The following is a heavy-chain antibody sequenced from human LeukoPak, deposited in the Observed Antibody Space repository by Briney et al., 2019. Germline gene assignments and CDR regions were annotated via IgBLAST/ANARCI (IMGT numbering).Heavy chain of an antibody. CDR1: GGTFSSYA. V-gene: IGHV1-69*04. J-gene: IGHJ5*02. D-gene: IGHD3-9*01. CDR2: IIPILGIA. CDR3: ARDLVPFYDILTGNNWFDP. Sequence: ASVKVSCKASGGTFSSYAISWVRQAPGQGLEWMGRIIPILGIANYAQKFQGRVTITADKSTSTAYMELSSLRSEDTAVYYCARDLVPFYDILTGNNWFDPWGQGTLVTVSS.